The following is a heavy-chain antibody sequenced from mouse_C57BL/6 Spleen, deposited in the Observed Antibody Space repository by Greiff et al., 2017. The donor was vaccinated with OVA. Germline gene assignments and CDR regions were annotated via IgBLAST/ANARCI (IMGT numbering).Heavy chain of an antibody. CDR1: GFTFSNYW. V-gene: IGHV6-3*01. Sequence: EVQGVESGGGLVQPGGSMKLSCVASGFTFSNYWMNWVRQSPEKGLEWVAQIRLKSDNYATHYAESVKGRFTISRDDSKSSVYLQMNNLRAEDTGIYYCTYHDYYSNFYWDFDVWGTGTTVTVSS. D-gene: IGHD2-5*01. CDR3: TYHDYYSNFYWDFDV. J-gene: IGHJ1*03. CDR2: IRLKSDNYAT.